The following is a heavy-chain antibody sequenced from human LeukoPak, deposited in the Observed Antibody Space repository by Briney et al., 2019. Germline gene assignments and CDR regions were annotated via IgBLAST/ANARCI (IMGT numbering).Heavy chain of an antibody. Sequence: SETLSLTCTVSGGSISSYYWSWIRQPPGKGLEWIGYIYYSGSTNYNPSLKSRVTISVDTSKNQFSLKLSSVTAADTAVYYCARGYTGPYAYYYMDVWGKGTTVTVSS. CDR1: GGSISSYY. CDR2: IYYSGST. CDR3: ARGYTGPYAYYYMDV. J-gene: IGHJ6*03. D-gene: IGHD5-24*01. V-gene: IGHV4-59*01.